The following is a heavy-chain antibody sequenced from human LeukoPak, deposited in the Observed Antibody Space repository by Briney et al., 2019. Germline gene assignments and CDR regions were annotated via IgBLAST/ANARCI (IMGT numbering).Heavy chain of an antibody. D-gene: IGHD3-22*01. J-gene: IGHJ4*02. V-gene: IGHV3-33*01. CDR3: ARDYYYDSSGFDY. CDR1: GFTFSSYG. Sequence: GRSLRLSCAASGFTFSSYGMHWVRQASGKGLEWVAVIWYDGSNKYYADSVKGRFTISRDNSKNTLYLQMNSLRAEDTAVYYCARDYYYDSSGFDYWGQGTLVTVSS. CDR2: IWYDGSNK.